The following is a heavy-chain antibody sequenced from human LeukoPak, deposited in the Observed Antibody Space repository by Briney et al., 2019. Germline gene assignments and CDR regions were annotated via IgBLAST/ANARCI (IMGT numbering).Heavy chain of an antibody. J-gene: IGHJ3*01. CDR2: ISSSGRTM. CDR1: GFIFSSYE. CDR3: ARRSAAKDAFDF. Sequence: GGSLRLSCAASGFIFSSYEMSWVRQAPGKGLEWVSYISSSGRTMYYADSVKGRFTVSRDNAKNTLYLQMNSLRAEDTAVYYCARRSAAKDAFDFWGQGTMVTVSS. V-gene: IGHV3-48*03. D-gene: IGHD6-25*01.